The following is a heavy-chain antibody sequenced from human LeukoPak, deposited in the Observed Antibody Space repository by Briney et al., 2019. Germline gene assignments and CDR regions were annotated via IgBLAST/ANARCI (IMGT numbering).Heavy chain of an antibody. CDR3: AKFTRSSGDCL. D-gene: IGHD2-21*01. Sequence: GGPLRLSCAASGFTLSIYAMSWVRQATGKGLEGVAKINQDGCHKNYIVSVKGRFTISRDNAKNSLYLQINSLRAEDTAVYYCAKFTRSSGDCLWGQGTLVTVSS. V-gene: IGHV3-7*01. J-gene: IGHJ4*02. CDR2: INQDGCHK. CDR1: GFTLSIYA.